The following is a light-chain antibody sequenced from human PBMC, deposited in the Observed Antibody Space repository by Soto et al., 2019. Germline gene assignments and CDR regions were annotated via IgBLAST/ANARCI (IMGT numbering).Light chain of an antibody. CDR1: QTINKN. Sequence: DIHMTQAPSSLSASVGDSVTITCRASQTINKNLNWYHQKPGQAPNLLIYSASDFQSGFPSRFSGSGSGTEFTLNISGLQPEDFATYYCQQSFSTPYTFGQGTDLQI. V-gene: IGKV1-39*01. CDR3: QQSFSTPYT. CDR2: SAS. J-gene: IGKJ2*01.